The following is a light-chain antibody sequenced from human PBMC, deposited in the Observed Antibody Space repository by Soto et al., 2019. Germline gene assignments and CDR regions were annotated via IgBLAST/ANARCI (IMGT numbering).Light chain of an antibody. J-gene: IGLJ2*01. CDR2: EGI. CDR1: SGDIGGYNS. Sequence: QSVLTQPASVSGSPGQSITISCTGTSGDIGGYNSVSWYQQHPGKAPKLMIYEGIKRPSGVSNRFSGSKSGNTASLTISGLQAEDEADYYCCSYAGSSTVIFGGGTKLTVL. V-gene: IGLV2-23*01. CDR3: CSYAGSSTVI.